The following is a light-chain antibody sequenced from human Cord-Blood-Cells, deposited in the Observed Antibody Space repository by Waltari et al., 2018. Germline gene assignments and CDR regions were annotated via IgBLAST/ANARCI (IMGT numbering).Light chain of an antibody. V-gene: IGKV1-33*01. CDR1: QDISNY. CDR2: DAS. J-gene: IGKJ3*01. Sequence: DIQMTQSPSPLSPSVGDRVTLTCQASQDISNYLKWYQQKPGKAPKLLIYDASNLETGVPSRFSGSRSGTDFTFTISSLQPEDIATYYCQQYDNLLIFTFGPGTKVDIK. CDR3: QQYDNLLIFT.